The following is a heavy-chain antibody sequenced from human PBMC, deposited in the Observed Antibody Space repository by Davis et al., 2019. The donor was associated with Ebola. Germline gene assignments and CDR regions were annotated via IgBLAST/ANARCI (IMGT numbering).Heavy chain of an antibody. Sequence: PSETLSLTCTVSGGSVSSSSHYWSWLRQPPGKGLEWIGYIYYTGSTNYNPSLKSRVTISVDTSKNQFSLKLSSVTAADTAVYYCATLITISGVLIGNWFDPWGQGTLVTVSS. CDR1: GGSVSSSSHY. J-gene: IGHJ5*02. V-gene: IGHV4-61*01. CDR3: ATLITISGVLIGNWFDP. D-gene: IGHD3-3*01. CDR2: IYYTGST.